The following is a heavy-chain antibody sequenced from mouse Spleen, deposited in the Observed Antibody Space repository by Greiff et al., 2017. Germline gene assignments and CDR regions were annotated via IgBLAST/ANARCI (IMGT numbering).Heavy chain of an antibody. V-gene: IGHV2-5-1*01. CDR1: GFSLTSYG. CDR3: AKERYYDSWFAY. D-gene: IGHD2-4*01. CDR2: IWRGGST. J-gene: IGHJ3*01. Sequence: VQLVESGPSLVQPSQSLSITCTVSGFSLTSYGVHWVRQSPGKGLEWLGVIWRGGSTDYNAAFMSRLSITKDNSKSQVFFKMNSLQADDTAIYYCAKERYYDSWFAYWGQGTLVTVSA.